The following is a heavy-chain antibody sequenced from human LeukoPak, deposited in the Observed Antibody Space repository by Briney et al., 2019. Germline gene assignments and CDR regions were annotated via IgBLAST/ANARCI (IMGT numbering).Heavy chain of an antibody. V-gene: IGHV7-4-1*02. D-gene: IGHD6-19*01. Sequence: PKASVKVSCKASGYTFSSYAMSWVRQAPGQGLEWMGWINTNTGNPTYAQGFTGRFVFSLDTSVSTAYLQISSLKAEDTAVYYCARDGGQWLVEAVDYWGQGTLVTVSS. J-gene: IGHJ4*02. CDR3: ARDGGQWLVEAVDY. CDR1: GYTFSSYA. CDR2: INTNTGNP.